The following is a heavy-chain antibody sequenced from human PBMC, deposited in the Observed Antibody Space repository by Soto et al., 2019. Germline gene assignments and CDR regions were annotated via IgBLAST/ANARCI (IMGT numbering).Heavy chain of an antibody. J-gene: IGHJ4*02. CDR3: ARDLRGLGY. CDR2: ISWNSGSI. V-gene: IGHV3-9*01. Sequence: GGSLRLSCAASGFTFDDYAMHWVRQAPGKGLEWVSGISWNSGSIGYADSVKGRFTISRDNAKNSLYLQMNSLRAEDTAVYYCARDLRGLGYWGQGTLVTVS. CDR1: GFTFDDYA. D-gene: IGHD3-16*01.